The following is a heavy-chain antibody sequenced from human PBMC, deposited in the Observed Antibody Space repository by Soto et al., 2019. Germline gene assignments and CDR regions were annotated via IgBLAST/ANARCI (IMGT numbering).Heavy chain of an antibody. Sequence: ASVKVSCKTSGYTFTHFDIHWVRQATGQGLERVGWMNPDSGNSGFTQRFQGRVSMTRNASMSTAYMEIHSLPSADMDIYYCARVYLLVPRFWGQGTLVTVSS. CDR1: GYTFTHFD. D-gene: IGHD2-15*01. V-gene: IGHV1-8*01. CDR3: ARVYLLVPRF. J-gene: IGHJ4*02. CDR2: MNPDSGNS.